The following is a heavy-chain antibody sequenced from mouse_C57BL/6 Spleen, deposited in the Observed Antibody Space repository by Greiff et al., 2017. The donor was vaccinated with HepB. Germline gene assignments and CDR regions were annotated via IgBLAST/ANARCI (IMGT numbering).Heavy chain of an antibody. J-gene: IGHJ2*01. CDR3: ARSGTTVVATPFDY. Sequence: QVQLKQPGAELVKPGASVKMSCKASGYTFTSYWITWVKQRPGQGLEWIGDIYPGSGSTNYNEKFKSKATLTVDTSSSTAYMQLSSLTSEDSAVYYCARSGTTVVATPFDYWGQGTTLTVSS. CDR1: GYTFTSYW. CDR2: IYPGSGST. D-gene: IGHD1-1*01. V-gene: IGHV1-55*01.